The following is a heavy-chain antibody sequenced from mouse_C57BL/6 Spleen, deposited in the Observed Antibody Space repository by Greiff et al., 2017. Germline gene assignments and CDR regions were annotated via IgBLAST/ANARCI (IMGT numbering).Heavy chain of an antibody. CDR3: ARDGAYYRDAMDY. D-gene: IGHD2-14*01. Sequence: EVKLQQSGPELVKPGASVKMSCKASGYTFTDYNMHWVKQSHGKSLEWIGYINPNNGGTSYNQKFKGKATLTVNKSSSTAYMELRSLTSEDSAVYYCARDGAYYRDAMDYWGQGTSVTVSS. J-gene: IGHJ4*01. CDR1: GYTFTDYN. CDR2: INPNNGGT. V-gene: IGHV1-22*01.